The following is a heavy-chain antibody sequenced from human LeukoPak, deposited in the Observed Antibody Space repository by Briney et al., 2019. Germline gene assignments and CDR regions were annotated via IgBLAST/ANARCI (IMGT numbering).Heavy chain of an antibody. CDR2: IKHDGSEK. CDR3: VRGRGSYGWFDP. Sequence: PGGSLRLSCAASGFTFSRHWMTWVRQAPGKGLEWVANIKHDGSEKNYADSVKGRFTISRDDAKNTVDLQMNSLRGEDTAVYYCVRGRGSYGWFDPWGQGTLVTVSS. J-gene: IGHJ5*02. D-gene: IGHD3-10*01. V-gene: IGHV3-7*01. CDR1: GFTFSRHW.